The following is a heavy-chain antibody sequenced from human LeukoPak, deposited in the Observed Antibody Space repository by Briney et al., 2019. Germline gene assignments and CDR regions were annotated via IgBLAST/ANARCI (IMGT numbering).Heavy chain of an antibody. CDR2: ISAYNGNT. J-gene: IGHJ6*03. CDR1: GYTFTGHY. V-gene: IGHV1-2*02. Sequence: ASVKVSCKASGYTFTGHYLHWVRQAPGQGLEWMGWISAYNGNTNYAQKFQGRVTMTRDTSISTAYMELSRLRSDDTAVYYCARDLVPANYYYYMDVWGKGTTVTVSS. CDR3: ARDLVPANYYYYMDV. D-gene: IGHD2-2*01.